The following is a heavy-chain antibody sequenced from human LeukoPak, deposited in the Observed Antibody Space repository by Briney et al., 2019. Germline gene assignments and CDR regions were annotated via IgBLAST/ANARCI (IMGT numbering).Heavy chain of an antibody. V-gene: IGHV3-23*01. CDR1: GFTFSTYA. CDR2: ISSSGGSS. J-gene: IGHJ4*02. CDR3: ARVKYYYDSSGYYEYYFDY. Sequence: GGSLRLSCAASGFTFSTYAMNWVRQAPGKGLEWVSGISSSGGSSYYADSVKGRFTISRDNSRNTLYLQMNSLRAEDTAVYFCARVKYYYDSSGYYEYYFDYWGQGTLVTVSS. D-gene: IGHD3-22*01.